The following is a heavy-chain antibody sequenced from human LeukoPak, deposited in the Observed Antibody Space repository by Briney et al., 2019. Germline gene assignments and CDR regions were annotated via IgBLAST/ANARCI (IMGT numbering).Heavy chain of an antibody. CDR2: ISSSSSYI. D-gene: IGHD5-12*01. V-gene: IGHV3-21*01. Sequence: GGSLRLSCAASGFTFSSYSMNWVRQAPGKGLEWVSSISSSSSYIYYADSVKGRFTISRDNAKNSLYLQMNSLRAEDTGVYYCARDTGYSGYDWFYWGQGTLVTVSS. CDR1: GFTFSSYS. J-gene: IGHJ4*02. CDR3: ARDTGYSGYDWFY.